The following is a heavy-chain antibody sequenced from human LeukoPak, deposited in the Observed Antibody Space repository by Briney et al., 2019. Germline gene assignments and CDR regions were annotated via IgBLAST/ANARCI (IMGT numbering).Heavy chain of an antibody. D-gene: IGHD2-2*01. CDR2: INHSGST. CDR3: ARVWGYCSSTSCYWNWFDP. V-gene: IGHV4-34*01. Sequence: SETLSLTCAVYGGSFSGYYWSWIRQPPGKGLEWIGEINHSGSTNYNPSLKSRVTISVDTSKNQFSLKLSSVTAADTAVYYCARVWGYCSSTSCYWNWFDPWGQGTLVTVSS. CDR1: GGSFSGYY. J-gene: IGHJ5*02.